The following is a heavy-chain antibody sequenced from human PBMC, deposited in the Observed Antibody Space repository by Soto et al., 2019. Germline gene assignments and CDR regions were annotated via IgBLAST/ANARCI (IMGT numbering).Heavy chain of an antibody. D-gene: IGHD6-6*01. V-gene: IGHV3-23*01. J-gene: IGHJ6*02. CDR1: GFTFSSYA. CDR3: AKDLGAARSDPYYYYYGMDV. Sequence: SGGSLRLSCAASGFTFSSYAMSWVRQAPGKGLEWVSAISGSGGSTYYADSVKGRFTISRDNSKNTLYLQMNSLRAEDTAVYYCAKDLGAARSDPYYYYYGMDVRGQGTTVTVSS. CDR2: ISGSGGST.